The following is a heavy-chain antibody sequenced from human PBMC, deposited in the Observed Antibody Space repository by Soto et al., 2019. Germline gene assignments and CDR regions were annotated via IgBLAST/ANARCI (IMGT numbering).Heavy chain of an antibody. J-gene: IGHJ4*02. CDR2: IYYSGST. V-gene: IGHV4-31*03. CDR1: GGSISSGGYY. CDR3: ARRRTSSPTPGDY. D-gene: IGHD2-2*01. Sequence: QVQLQESGPGLVKPSQTLSLTCTVSGGSISSGGYYWSWIRQHPGKGLEWIGYIYYSGSTYYNPSLTRRVTISADTSKNQFSLKLSSVTAADTAVYYCARRRTSSPTPGDYWGQGTLVTVSS.